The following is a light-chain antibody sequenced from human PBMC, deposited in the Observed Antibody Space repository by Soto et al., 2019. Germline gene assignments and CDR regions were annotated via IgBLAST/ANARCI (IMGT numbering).Light chain of an antibody. V-gene: IGKV1-12*01. Sequence: DIQMTQSPSSVSASIGDRVTITCRASQGISSWLAWYQQKPVKAPKLLIYAASNLQSGVPSRFSGSGSGTDFTLNISRLQPEDFAIYYCKQANSLPFTFGGGTKVEIK. J-gene: IGKJ4*01. CDR3: KQANSLPFT. CDR1: QGISSW. CDR2: AAS.